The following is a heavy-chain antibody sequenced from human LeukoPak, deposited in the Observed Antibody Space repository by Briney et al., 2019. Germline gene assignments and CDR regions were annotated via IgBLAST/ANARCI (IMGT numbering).Heavy chain of an antibody. V-gene: IGHV3-48*04. CDR2: ISETI. CDR1: GFSFSSYA. Sequence: PGGSLRLSCAASGFSFSSYAMSWVRQAPGKGLEWVAHISETIYYADSVQGRFTISRDNAKNSLYLQMSNLRVDDTAMYYCVREVGRPKTFYFDSWGWGTPVTVSS. CDR3: VREVGRPKTFYFDS. J-gene: IGHJ4*02. D-gene: IGHD3-16*01.